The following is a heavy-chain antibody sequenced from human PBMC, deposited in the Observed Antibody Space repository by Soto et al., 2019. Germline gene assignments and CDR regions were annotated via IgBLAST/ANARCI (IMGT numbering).Heavy chain of an antibody. CDR3: ARDGRRGYCSGGTCPYGMDV. Sequence: QVQLVQSGAEVKKPGASVKVSCKASGYTFTSYGCSWVRQAPGQGLEWMGWISAYNGNTNYAQKLQGRVTMTTDTSTSTAYMELGSLRSDDTAVYYCARDGRRGYCSGGTCPYGMDVWGQGTTVTVSS. J-gene: IGHJ6*02. CDR1: GYTFTSYG. CDR2: ISAYNGNT. V-gene: IGHV1-18*01. D-gene: IGHD2-15*01.